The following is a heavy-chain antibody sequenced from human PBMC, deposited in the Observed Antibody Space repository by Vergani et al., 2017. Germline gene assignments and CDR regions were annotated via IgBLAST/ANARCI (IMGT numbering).Heavy chain of an antibody. D-gene: IGHD3-10*01. CDR3: ARDGFRGSGSYCXFDY. V-gene: IGHV3-33*01. CDR2: IWYDGSNK. Sequence: QVQLVESGGGVVQPGRSLRLSCAASGFTFSSYGMHWVRQAPGKGLGWVAVIWYDGSNKYYADSVKGRFTISRENSKNTLYLQMNSLRAEDKAVYYCARDGFRGSGSYCXFDYWGQGTLVTVSS. CDR1: GFTFSSYG. J-gene: IGHJ4*02.